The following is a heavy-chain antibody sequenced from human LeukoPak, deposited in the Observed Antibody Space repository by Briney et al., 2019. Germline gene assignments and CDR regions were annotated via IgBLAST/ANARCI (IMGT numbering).Heavy chain of an antibody. Sequence: GGSLRLSCAASGFTFSSYNMVWVHQAPGKGLEWVSSISSRSSFISYADSVKGRFTVSRDNAKNSLYLEMNNLRAEDTALYYCARDPTPFESSGTYFARWGQGTLVTVSS. D-gene: IGHD1-26*01. CDR3: ARDPTPFESSGTYFAR. J-gene: IGHJ4*02. CDR1: GFTFSSYN. CDR2: ISSRSSFI. V-gene: IGHV3-21*01.